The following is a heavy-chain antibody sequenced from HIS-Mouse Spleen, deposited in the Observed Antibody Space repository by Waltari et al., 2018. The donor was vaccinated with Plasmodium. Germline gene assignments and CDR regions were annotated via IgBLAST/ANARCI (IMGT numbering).Heavy chain of an antibody. D-gene: IGHD3-3*01. CDR2: ISYDGSNK. J-gene: IGHJ4*02. CDR1: GFTFSSYG. CDR3: AKEVLGYYDFWSRPDY. Sequence: QVQLVESGGGVVQPGRSLRLSCAASGFTFSSYGMHWVRQAPGKGLEWVAVISYDGSNKYYADSVKGRITISRDNSKNTLDLQMNSLRAEDTAVYYCAKEVLGYYDFWSRPDYWGQGTLVTVSS. V-gene: IGHV3-30*18.